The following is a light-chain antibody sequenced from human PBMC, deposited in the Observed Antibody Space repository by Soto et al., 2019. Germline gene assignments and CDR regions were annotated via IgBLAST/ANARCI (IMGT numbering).Light chain of an antibody. CDR2: AAS. CDR1: QGISSY. CDR3: QQSHTTPRT. V-gene: IGKV1-39*01. Sequence: IRFTQSPVSLSASLLDRVTITCRASQGISSYLNWYQQKPGKAPKLLIYAASSLQSGVPSRFSGSGSGTDFTLTISSLQPEDFATYYCQQSHTTPRTFGQGTKVDIK. J-gene: IGKJ1*01.